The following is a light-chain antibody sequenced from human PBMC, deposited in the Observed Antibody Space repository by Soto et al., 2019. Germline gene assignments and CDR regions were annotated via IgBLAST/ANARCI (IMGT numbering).Light chain of an antibody. Sequence: QSALTQPASVSGSPGQSITISCTGTSSDVGGYNYVSWYQQHPGKAPKLMIYEVSNRPSGVSNRFSGSKSGNTASLTISGLQPEVEADYYCSSYTSSSTLYVFGTGTKLTVL. CDR3: SSYTSSSTLYV. CDR2: EVS. J-gene: IGLJ1*01. CDR1: SSDVGGYNY. V-gene: IGLV2-14*01.